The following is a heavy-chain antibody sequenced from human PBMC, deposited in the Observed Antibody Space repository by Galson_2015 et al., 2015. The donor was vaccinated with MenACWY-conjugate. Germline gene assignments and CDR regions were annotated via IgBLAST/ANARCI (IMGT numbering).Heavy chain of an antibody. D-gene: IGHD2-2*01. Sequence: TLSLTCTVSGGSISSGSYYWSWIRQPAGKGLEWIGRIYTSGSSGSTNYNPSLKSRVTISADTSKNQFSLKLSSVTAADTAVYYCASLGYCSTTSCYAFDDWGQGTLVTVSS. V-gene: IGHV4-61*02. CDR2: IYTSGSSGST. CDR3: ASLGYCSTTSCYAFDD. J-gene: IGHJ4*02. CDR1: GGSISSGSYY.